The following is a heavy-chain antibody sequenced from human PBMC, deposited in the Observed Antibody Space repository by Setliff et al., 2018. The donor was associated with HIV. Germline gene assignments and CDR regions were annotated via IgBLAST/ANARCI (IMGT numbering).Heavy chain of an antibody. V-gene: IGHV3-74*01. D-gene: IGHD1-7*01. CDR1: GFTFSTYW. CDR2: INSDGSST. J-gene: IGHJ5*01. CDR3: ARDLWNYGIDS. Sequence: SLRLSCAASGFTFSTYWMNWVRQAPGKGLVWVSRINSDGSSTGHADSVKGRFTISRDKSKNSLYLQMNSLRAEDTAVYYCARDLWNYGIDSWGQGTLVTVSS.